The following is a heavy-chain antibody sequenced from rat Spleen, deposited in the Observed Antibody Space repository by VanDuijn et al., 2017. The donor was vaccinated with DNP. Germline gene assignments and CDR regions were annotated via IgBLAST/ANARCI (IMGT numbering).Heavy chain of an antibody. CDR1: GFTFSNYG. V-gene: IGHV5S13*01. Sequence: EVQLVESGGGLVQPGRSLKLSCAASGFTFSNYGMAWVRQAPTKGLEWVASISTVGDNSYYRDSVKGRFTISRDNAKSTLYLQMESLRSEDTATYYCAKDIAYYYSSPYWYFDFWGPGTMVTVSS. J-gene: IGHJ1*01. CDR3: AKDIAYYYSSPYWYFDF. CDR2: ISTVGDNS. D-gene: IGHD1-2*01.